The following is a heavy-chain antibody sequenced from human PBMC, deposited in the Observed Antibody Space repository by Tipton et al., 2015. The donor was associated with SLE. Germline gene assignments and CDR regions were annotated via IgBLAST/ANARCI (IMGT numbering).Heavy chain of an antibody. V-gene: IGHV3-21*06. Sequence: SLRLSCVTSGFTFSYYSMNWVRQAPGKGLEWVSSISSTSMYIYYADSVKGRFTISRDNAKNSLYLQMNSLTDEDTAVYYCARDMGVPAAIPLVEYFQHWGQGTLVTVSS. D-gene: IGHD2-2*01. CDR1: GFTFSYYS. J-gene: IGHJ1*01. CDR2: ISSTSMYI. CDR3: ARDMGVPAAIPLVEYFQH.